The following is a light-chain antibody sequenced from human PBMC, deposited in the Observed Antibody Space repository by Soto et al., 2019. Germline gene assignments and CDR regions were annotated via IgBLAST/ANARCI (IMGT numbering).Light chain of an antibody. J-gene: IGKJ3*01. Sequence: EIVLTQSPVILSLSPGERATLFCRASQSVSGYLAWYQQKPGQPPRLLIYDASNRAPGIPARFSGSGSETDFTLTITSLEPGDFAVYYCQQRASWPLTFGPGTTVDIK. V-gene: IGKV3-11*01. CDR3: QQRASWPLT. CDR2: DAS. CDR1: QSVSGY.